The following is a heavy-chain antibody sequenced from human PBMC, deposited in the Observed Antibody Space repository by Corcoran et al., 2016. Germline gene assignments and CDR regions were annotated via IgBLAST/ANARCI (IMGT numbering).Heavy chain of an antibody. J-gene: IGHJ3*02. CDR2: IYYSGST. D-gene: IGHD3-16*01. CDR1: GGSIRSYY. CDR3: ATSKLGADAVDI. V-gene: IGHV4-59*01. Sequence: QLQLQESGPGLVKPSETLSLTCTVSGGSIRSYYWNWIRQPPGKGLEWIGYIYYSGSTNYNPSLKSRVTISVDTSKNQFSLKLSSVTAADTAVDYCATSKLGADAVDIWGQGTMVTVSS.